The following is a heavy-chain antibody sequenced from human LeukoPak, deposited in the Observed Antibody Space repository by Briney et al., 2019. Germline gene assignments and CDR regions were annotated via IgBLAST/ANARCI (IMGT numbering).Heavy chain of an antibody. D-gene: IGHD2-2*03. CDR3: ARDGYRLSGYFYYMDV. V-gene: IGHV1-46*01. CDR2: INPSGGST. J-gene: IGHJ6*03. CDR1: GYTFTSYY. Sequence: ASVKVSCKASGYTFTSYYMHWVRQAPGQGLEWMGIINPSGGSTSYGQKFQGRVTMTRDTSTSTVYMELSSLRSDDTAVYYCARDGYRLSGYFYYMDVWGKGTTVTVSS.